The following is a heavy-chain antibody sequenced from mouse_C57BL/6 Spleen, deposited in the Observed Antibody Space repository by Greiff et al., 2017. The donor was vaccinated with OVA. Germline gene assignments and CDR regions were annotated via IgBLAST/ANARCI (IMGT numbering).Heavy chain of an antibody. Sequence: VHLQHSVPGLVQPSQSLSITCTVSGFSLTSYGVHWVRQSPGKGLEWLGVIWSGGSTDYNAAFISRLSISKDNSKSQVFFKMNSLQADDTAIYYCARNPYYYGSSHWYFDVWGTGTTVTVSS. D-gene: IGHD1-1*01. V-gene: IGHV2-2*01. J-gene: IGHJ1*03. CDR2: IWSGGST. CDR3: ARNPYYYGSSHWYFDV. CDR1: GFSLTSYG.